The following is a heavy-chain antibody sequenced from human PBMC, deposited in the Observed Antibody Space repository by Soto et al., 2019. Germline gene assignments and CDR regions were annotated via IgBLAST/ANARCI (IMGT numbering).Heavy chain of an antibody. V-gene: IGHV2-5*02. D-gene: IGHD3-3*01. CDR3: ALMTFTYYDFWSGYSFSWFDP. CDR2: IYWDDDK. J-gene: IGHJ5*02. CDR1: GFSLSTSGVG. Sequence: QITLKESGPTLVKPTQTLTLTCTFSGFSLSTSGVGVGWIRQPPGKALEWLALIYWDDDKRYSPSLKSRLTITKDTSKNQVVLTMTNMDPVDTATYYCALMTFTYYDFWSGYSFSWFDPWGQGTLVTVSS.